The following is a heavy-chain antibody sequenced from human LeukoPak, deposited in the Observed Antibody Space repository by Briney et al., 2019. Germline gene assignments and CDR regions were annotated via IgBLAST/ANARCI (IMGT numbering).Heavy chain of an antibody. V-gene: IGHV3-23*01. Sequence: GGSLRLSCAASGFTFSNYGMSWVRQAPGKGLEWVSGISTSGGGIYYADSVKGRFTISRDNSMNTLYLQMYSLRADDTAVYYCARDGFDYYDSSGYYYFDSWGQGTLVTVSS. CDR1: GFTFSNYG. CDR2: ISTSGGGI. CDR3: ARDGFDYYDSSGYYYFDS. J-gene: IGHJ4*02. D-gene: IGHD3-22*01.